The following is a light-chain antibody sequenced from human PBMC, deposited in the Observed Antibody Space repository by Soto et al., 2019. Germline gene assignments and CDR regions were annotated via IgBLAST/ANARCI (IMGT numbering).Light chain of an antibody. CDR2: EVN. V-gene: IGLV2-8*01. J-gene: IGLJ2*01. Sequence: QSALTQPPSASGSPGQSITISCTGTSSDVGDYDYVSWYQQLPGQAPTLIIYEVNKRPSGVPDRFSGSKSGNTASLTVSGLQAKDEADYYCSSYAGHNNMVFGGGTKLTVL. CDR3: SSYAGHNNMV. CDR1: SSDVGDYDY.